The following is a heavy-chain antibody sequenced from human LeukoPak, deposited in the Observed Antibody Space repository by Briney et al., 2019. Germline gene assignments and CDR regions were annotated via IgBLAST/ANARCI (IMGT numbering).Heavy chain of an antibody. CDR2: ISSSSSYI. V-gene: IGHV3-21*01. CDR3: ARDLRVITSRSYYYYYGMDA. CDR1: GFTFSSYS. D-gene: IGHD3-16*01. J-gene: IGHJ6*02. Sequence: GGSLRLSCAASGFTFSSYSMNWVRQAPGKGLEWVSSISSSSSYIYYADSVKGRFTISRDNAKNSLYLQMNSLRAEDTAVYYCARDLRVITSRSYYYYYGMDAWGQGTTVTVSS.